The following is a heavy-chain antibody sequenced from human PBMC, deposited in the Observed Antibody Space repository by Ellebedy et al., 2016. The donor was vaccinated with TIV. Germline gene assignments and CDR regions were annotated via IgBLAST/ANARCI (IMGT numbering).Heavy chain of an antibody. Sequence: GESLKISCAASGFTFRNFAMTWVRQAPGKGLEWVSSISSSGVSKDYADSVRGRVTISRGNSKNTLYLQMNSLRADDSAVYYCAKLDSSGYYYGRFDYWGQGTLVTVSS. CDR1: GFTFRNFA. J-gene: IGHJ4*02. V-gene: IGHV3-23*01. CDR3: AKLDSSGYYYGRFDY. D-gene: IGHD3-22*01. CDR2: ISSSGVSK.